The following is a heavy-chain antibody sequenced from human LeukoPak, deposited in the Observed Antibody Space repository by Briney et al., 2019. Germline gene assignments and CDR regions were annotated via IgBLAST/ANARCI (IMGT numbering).Heavy chain of an antibody. J-gene: IGHJ4*02. V-gene: IGHV3-11*01. CDR1: GFTFSDYY. Sequence: PAWALRLTCAASGFTFSDYYMRWIRQAPGEGMGQVSYISSSGSTIYYAASVRGRFTISRDNAKNSLYLKMTSLRAEDTAVYYCARESLRDSIDYWGQGNLVTVSS. CDR2: ISSSGSTI. D-gene: IGHD5-12*01. CDR3: ARESLRDSIDY.